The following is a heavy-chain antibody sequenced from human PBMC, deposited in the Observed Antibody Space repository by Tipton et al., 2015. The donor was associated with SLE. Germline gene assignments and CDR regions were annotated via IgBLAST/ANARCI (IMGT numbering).Heavy chain of an antibody. CDR3: ARGGWNDLGTSRNYYYYSMDV. V-gene: IGHV4-59*01. CDR2: ISYTGSA. Sequence: TLSLTCTVSGGSLGSNYRGWIRHPPGRGLGWFGFISYTGSANINPSLKSRVTMSLDTSNNQFSLKLTSVTAADTAVYFCARGGWNDLGTSRNYYYYSMDVWGQETTVTVSS. CDR1: GGSLGSNY. D-gene: IGHD1-1*01. J-gene: IGHJ6*02.